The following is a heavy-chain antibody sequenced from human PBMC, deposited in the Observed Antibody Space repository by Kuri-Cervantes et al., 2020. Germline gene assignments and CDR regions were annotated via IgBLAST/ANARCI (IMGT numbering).Heavy chain of an antibody. D-gene: IGHD3-10*01. Sequence: GGSLRLSCAASGFTFSNAWMSWVRQAPGKGLEWVGRIKSRTDGGTIDYAAPVKGRFIISRDDSKNTLYLQMNSLRAEDTAVYYCAKGSHYYGSGTKRFDYWGQGTLVTVSS. CDR2: IKSRTDGGTI. CDR3: AKGSHYYGSGTKRFDY. J-gene: IGHJ4*02. V-gene: IGHV3-15*01. CDR1: GFTFSNAW.